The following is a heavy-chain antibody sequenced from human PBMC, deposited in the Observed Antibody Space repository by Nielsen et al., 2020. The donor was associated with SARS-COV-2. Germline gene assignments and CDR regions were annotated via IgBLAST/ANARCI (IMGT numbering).Heavy chain of an antibody. CDR2: ISSSSSYI. V-gene: IGHV3-21*01. J-gene: IGHJ4*02. CDR1: GFTFSSYS. CDR3: ARIHSGSGWYFDY. Sequence: GESLKISCAASGFTFSSYSMNWVRQAPGKGLEWVSSISSSSSYIYYADSVKGRFTISRDNAKNSLYLQMNSLRAEDTAVYYCARIHSGSGWYFDYWGQGTLVTVSS. D-gene: IGHD6-19*01.